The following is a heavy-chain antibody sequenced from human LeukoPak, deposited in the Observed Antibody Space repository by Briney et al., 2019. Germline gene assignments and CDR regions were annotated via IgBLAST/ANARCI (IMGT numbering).Heavy chain of an antibody. V-gene: IGHV3-30*01. J-gene: IGHJ4*02. CDR1: GFTFSHHP. CDR2: ISYDSNYR. CDR3: ARDRRYYFDY. Sequence: GGSLRLSCAASGFTFSHHPMHWVRQAPGKGLEWLAVISYDSNYRYYADSVKGRFTISRGNSNNTLYLQIDSLRPEDTAMYFCARDRRYYFDYWGQGTLVTVSS.